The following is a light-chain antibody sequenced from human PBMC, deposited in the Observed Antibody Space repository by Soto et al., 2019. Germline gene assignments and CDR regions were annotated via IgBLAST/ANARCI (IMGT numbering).Light chain of an antibody. CDR2: DAS. CDR3: QQDDNF. CDR1: QDISNY. Sequence: DIPMTQSPSSLSASVGDGVTITCQASQDISNYLNWYQQKPGKAPNLLIYDASNLETGVPSGFIGSGSGTDFSFTISSLQPEESATYYCQQDDNFFGGGTKVEIK. J-gene: IGKJ4*01. V-gene: IGKV1-33*01.